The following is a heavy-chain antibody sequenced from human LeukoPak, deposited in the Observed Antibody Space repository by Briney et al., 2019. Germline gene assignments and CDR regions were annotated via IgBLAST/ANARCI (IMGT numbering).Heavy chain of an antibody. J-gene: IGHJ4*02. CDR2: IRNKAISYTT. V-gene: IGHV3-72*01. CDR1: GYTFSSYA. Sequence: GGSLRLSCAASGYTFSSYAMSWVRQAPGKGLEWVGRIRNKAISYTTEYAASVKGRFTISRDDSKNSLYLQMNSLETEDTAVYYCARVFGADGYSLDYWGQGTLVTVSS. D-gene: IGHD5-24*01. CDR3: ARVFGADGYSLDY.